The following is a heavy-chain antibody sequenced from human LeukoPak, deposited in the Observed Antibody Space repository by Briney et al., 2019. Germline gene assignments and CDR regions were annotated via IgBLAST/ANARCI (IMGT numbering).Heavy chain of an antibody. Sequence: GGSLRLSCAVSGFTFGNYAMSWVRQAPGKGLEWVSGISDGGDSTYYGDSVKGRFTMFRDNSKNTLYLQMNSLRAEDTAVYYCAKDGGEYSSPAYYYYYGMDVWGQGTTVTVSS. CDR3: AKDGGEYSSPAYYYYYGMDV. D-gene: IGHD6-6*01. J-gene: IGHJ6*02. V-gene: IGHV3-23*02. CDR1: GFTFGNYA. CDR2: ISDGGDST.